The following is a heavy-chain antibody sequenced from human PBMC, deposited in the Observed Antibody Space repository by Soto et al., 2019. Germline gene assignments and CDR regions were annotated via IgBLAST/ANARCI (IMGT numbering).Heavy chain of an antibody. V-gene: IGHV4-59*01. CDR2: VYYSGST. CDR3: ARDSSSWHDAFDI. Sequence: TSETLSLTCTVSGGSISSYSWSWIRQPPGKGLEWIGYVYYSGSTNYHPSLKSRVTISIDTSKNQFSLKLSSVTAADTAVYYCARDSSSWHDAFDIWGQGTMVTVSS. CDR1: GGSISSYS. J-gene: IGHJ3*02. D-gene: IGHD6-13*01.